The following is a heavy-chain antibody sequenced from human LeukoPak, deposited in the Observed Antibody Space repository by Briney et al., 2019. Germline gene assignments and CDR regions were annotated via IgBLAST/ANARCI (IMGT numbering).Heavy chain of an antibody. Sequence: GSLRLSCAASGFTVSSYYMYWIRQPPGKGLEWIGSIYYSGNTYYNPSLKSRVTRSVDTSKNQFSLKLSSVTAADTAVYYCARSARDSHFDYWGQGTLVTVSS. J-gene: IGHJ4*02. V-gene: IGHV4-39*01. CDR2: IYYSGNT. D-gene: IGHD2-21*02. CDR1: GFTVSSYY. CDR3: ARSARDSHFDY.